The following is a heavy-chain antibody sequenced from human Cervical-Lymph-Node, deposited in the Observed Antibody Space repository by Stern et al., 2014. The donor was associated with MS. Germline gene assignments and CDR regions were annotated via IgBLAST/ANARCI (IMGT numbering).Heavy chain of an antibody. J-gene: IGHJ5*02. CDR3: ARGVGSSWYPNWFDP. Sequence: QLQLQESGPGLVKPSETLSLTCTVSGGSISSYYWSWIRQPPGKGLEWIGYIYYSGSTNYNPSLKSRVTISVDTSKNQFSLKLSSVTAADTAVYYCARGVGSSWYPNWFDPWGQGTLVTVSS. CDR1: GGSISSYY. V-gene: IGHV4-59*01. D-gene: IGHD6-13*01. CDR2: IYYSGST.